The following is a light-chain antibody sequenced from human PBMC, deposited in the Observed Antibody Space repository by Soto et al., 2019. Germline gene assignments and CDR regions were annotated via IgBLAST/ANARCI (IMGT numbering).Light chain of an antibody. J-gene: IGLJ3*02. CDR2: EVS. Sequence: QSALTQPASVSGSPGQSITISCTGTSSDVGGYNYVSWYQQHPGKAPKLMIYEVSNRPSRISNRSPGSKSGNPASLTISGREAGDGADYYCRPYTSSSNWGFRGGTQLTVL. CDR1: SSDVGGYNY. V-gene: IGLV2-14*01. CDR3: RPYTSSSNWG.